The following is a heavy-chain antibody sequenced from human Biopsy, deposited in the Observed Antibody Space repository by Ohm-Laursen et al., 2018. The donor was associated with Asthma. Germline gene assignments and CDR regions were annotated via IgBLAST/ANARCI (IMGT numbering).Heavy chain of an antibody. CDR1: GASISSGGYY. CDR3: ARGRGYCRDGNCYNYYFEN. CDR2: IDYSGTT. Sequence: TLSLTCTVSGASISSGGYYWSWIRHHPGSGREWIGYIDYSGTTYYNPSLKSRVSLSPDTSKNQFSLRLSSLTAADTAVYYCARGRGYCRDGNCYNYYFENWGQGTLVTVSS. V-gene: IGHV4-31*03. J-gene: IGHJ4*02. D-gene: IGHD2-15*01.